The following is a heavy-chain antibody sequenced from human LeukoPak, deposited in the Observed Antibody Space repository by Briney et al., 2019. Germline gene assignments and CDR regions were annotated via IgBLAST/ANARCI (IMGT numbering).Heavy chain of an antibody. CDR2: IYYSGST. CDR1: GGSISSSSYH. Sequence: SETLSLTCTVSGGSISSSSYHWGWIRQPPGKGLEWIGSIYYSGSTNYNPSLKSRVTISVDTSKNQFSLKLSSVTAADTAVYYCARAGLMRGWSKIDYWGQGTLVTVSS. CDR3: ARAGLMRGWSKIDY. V-gene: IGHV4-39*07. J-gene: IGHJ4*02. D-gene: IGHD6-19*01.